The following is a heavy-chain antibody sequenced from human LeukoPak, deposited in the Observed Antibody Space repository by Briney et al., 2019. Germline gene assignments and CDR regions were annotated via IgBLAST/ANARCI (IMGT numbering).Heavy chain of an antibody. D-gene: IGHD5-12*01. V-gene: IGHV1-46*01. CDR1: GYTFTSYY. CDR2: INPSGGST. J-gene: IGHJ6*02. CDR3: ARDLHIVATIVGYYYGMDV. Sequence: ASVKVSCKASGYTFTSYYMHWVRQAPGQGLEWMGIINPSGGSTSYAQKFQGRVTMTRDTSTSTVYMELSSLRSEDTAVYYCARDLHIVATIVGYYYGMDVWGQGTTVTVSS.